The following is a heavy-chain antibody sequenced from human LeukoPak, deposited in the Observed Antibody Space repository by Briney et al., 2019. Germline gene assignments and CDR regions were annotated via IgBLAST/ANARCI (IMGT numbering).Heavy chain of an antibody. V-gene: IGHV3-23*01. CDR3: ARSAAAGRIVATFAY. D-gene: IGHD5-12*01. CDR1: EFTFSSYA. J-gene: IGHJ4*02. CDR2: ISYSGGST. Sequence: PGGSLRLSCAASEFTFSSYAMSWVRQAPGKGLEWVSGISYSGGSTYYADSVKGRFTISQDNSKNTLYLHMNSLRAEDTAVYYCARSAAAGRIVATFAYWGQGTLVTVSS.